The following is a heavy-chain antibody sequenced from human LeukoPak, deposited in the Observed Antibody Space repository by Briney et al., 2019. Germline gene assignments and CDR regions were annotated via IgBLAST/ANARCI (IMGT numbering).Heavy chain of an antibody. J-gene: IGHJ5*02. D-gene: IGHD3-22*01. V-gene: IGHV1-69*13. CDR1: GYSFSGYY. CDR3: AHRAHYYDSSGYNH. Sequence: GASVKVSCKASGYSFSGYYMHWVRQAPGQGLEWMGGVIPIFGTANYAQKFQGRVTITADESTSTAYMELSSLRSEDTAVYYCAHRAHYYDSSGYNHWGQGTLVTVSS. CDR2: VIPIFGTA.